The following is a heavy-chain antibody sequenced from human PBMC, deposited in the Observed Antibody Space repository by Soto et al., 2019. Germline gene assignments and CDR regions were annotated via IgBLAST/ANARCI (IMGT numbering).Heavy chain of an antibody. CDR2: IIPIFGTA. D-gene: IGHD2-2*01. Sequence: QVQLVQSGAEVKKPGSSVKVSCKASGGTFSSYAISWVRQAPGQGLEWMGGIIPIFGTANYAQKFQGRVTITADESAMTAYMGLSSLRSEDTAVYYCATHEPNGISTSCYYGVGDYWGQGTLVTVSS. V-gene: IGHV1-69*12. CDR1: GGTFSSYA. J-gene: IGHJ4*02. CDR3: ATHEPNGISTSCYYGVGDY.